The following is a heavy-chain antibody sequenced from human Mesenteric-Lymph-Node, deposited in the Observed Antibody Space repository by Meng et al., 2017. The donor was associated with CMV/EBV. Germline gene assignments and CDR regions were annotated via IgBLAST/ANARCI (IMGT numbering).Heavy chain of an antibody. CDR2: IYYSGST. Sequence: SGGSISSGDYYWSWIRQPPGKGLEWIGYIYYSGSTYYNPSLKSRVTISVDSSKNQFSLKLSSVTAADTAVYYCAYPKGGGHDAFDIWGQGTMVTVSS. CDR1: GGSISSGDYY. V-gene: IGHV4-30-4*08. J-gene: IGHJ3*02. D-gene: IGHD2-15*01. CDR3: AYPKGGGHDAFDI.